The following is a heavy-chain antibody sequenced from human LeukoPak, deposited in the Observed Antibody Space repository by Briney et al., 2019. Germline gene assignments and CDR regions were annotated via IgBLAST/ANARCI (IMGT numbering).Heavy chain of an antibody. Sequence: PGGSLRLSCAASGFTFTTYAMSWVRQAPGKGLEWVSCITGNGGVTSYADSVKGRFTISRDNAKNTMYLQMHSPRAEDTALYYCAKAGYGSGALNWLNSWGQGTLVTVSS. D-gene: IGHD3-10*01. CDR3: AKAGYGSGALNWLNS. CDR1: GFTFTTYA. V-gene: IGHV3-23*01. J-gene: IGHJ5*01. CDR2: ITGNGGVT.